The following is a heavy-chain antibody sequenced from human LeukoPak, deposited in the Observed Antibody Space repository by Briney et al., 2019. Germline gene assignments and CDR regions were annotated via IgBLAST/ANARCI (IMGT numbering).Heavy chain of an antibody. CDR1: GFTFGDYA. CDR2: IRSKACGGTT. J-gene: IGHJ4*02. CDR3: TRVAVAGGDLYYFDY. V-gene: IGHV3-49*04. Sequence: GGSLRLSCTASGFTFGDYAMSWVRQAPGKGLEWVGFIRSKACGGTTEYAASVKGRFTISRDDSKSIAYLQMHSLKTEDTAVYYCTRVAVAGGDLYYFDYWGQGTLVTVSS. D-gene: IGHD6-19*01.